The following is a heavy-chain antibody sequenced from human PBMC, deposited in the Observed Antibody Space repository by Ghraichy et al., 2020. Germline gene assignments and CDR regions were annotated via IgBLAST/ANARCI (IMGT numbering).Heavy chain of an antibody. Sequence: GESLNISCAASGFTFHDYYISWIRQAPGKGLEWLSYISGRGNIVYYADFVKGRFITSRDNAEKSVYLQVNALRAEDTAVYYCARALCVGDCRVRWGPVSWGRGTLVTVSS. CDR3: ARALCVGDCRVRWGPVS. CDR2: ISGRGNIV. CDR1: GFTFHDYY. J-gene: IGHJ5*02. D-gene: IGHD2-21*02. V-gene: IGHV3-11*01.